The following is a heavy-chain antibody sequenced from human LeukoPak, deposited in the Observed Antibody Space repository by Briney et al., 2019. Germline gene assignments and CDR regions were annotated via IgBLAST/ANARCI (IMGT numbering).Heavy chain of an antibody. V-gene: IGHV4-59*03. J-gene: IGHJ4*02. D-gene: IGHD5-24*01. CDR2: IYYSGST. Sequence: SETLSLTCTVSGGSISSYYWSWIRQPPGKGLEWIGYIYYSGSTNYNPSLKNRVTISVDTSKSQFSLKLNSLAAADTAVYYCATGRDPYKTGHWGQGTLVTVSS. CDR1: GGSISSYY. CDR3: ATGRDPYKTGH.